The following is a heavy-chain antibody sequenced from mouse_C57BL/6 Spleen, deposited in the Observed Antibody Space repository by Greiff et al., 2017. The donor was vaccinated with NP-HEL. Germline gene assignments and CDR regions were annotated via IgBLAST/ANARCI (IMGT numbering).Heavy chain of an antibody. CDR2: IDPETGGT. CDR1: GYTFTDYE. CDR3: TRSNYDGSSCDYFDY. Sequence: QVQLQQSGAELVRPGASVTLSCKASGYTFTDYEMHWVKQTPVHGLEWIGAIDPETGGTTYNQKFKGKAILTADKSSSTAYMELRSLTSEDSAVYYCTRSNYDGSSCDYFDYWGQGTTLTVSS. J-gene: IGHJ2*01. D-gene: IGHD1-1*01. V-gene: IGHV1-15*01.